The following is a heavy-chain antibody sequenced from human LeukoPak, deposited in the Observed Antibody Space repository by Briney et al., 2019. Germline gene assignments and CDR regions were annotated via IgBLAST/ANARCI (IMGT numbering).Heavy chain of an antibody. V-gene: IGHV1-69*01. CDR1: GGTFSSYA. Sequence: ASVKVSCKASGGTFSSYAISWVRQAPGQGLEWMGGIIPIFGTANYAQEFQGRVTITADESTSTAYMELSSLRSEDTAVYYCARDGCSSTSCYVPNWFDPWGQGTLVTVSS. J-gene: IGHJ5*02. D-gene: IGHD2-2*01. CDR3: ARDGCSSTSCYVPNWFDP. CDR2: IIPIFGTA.